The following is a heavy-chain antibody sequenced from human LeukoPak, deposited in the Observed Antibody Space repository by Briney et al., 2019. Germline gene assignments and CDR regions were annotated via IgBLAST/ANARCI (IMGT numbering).Heavy chain of an antibody. CDR1: GFTFSSYT. J-gene: IGHJ6*02. V-gene: IGHV3-21*06. CDR2: ISSSSCYM. CDR3: ARDRDVPAIGMDV. Sequence: GGSLRLSCAASGFTFSSYTMNWVRQAPGKGLEWVSSISSSSCYMYYADSVKGRFTISRDNAKNSLYLQMNSLRAEDTAVYYCARDRDVPAIGMDVWGQGTTVTVSS.